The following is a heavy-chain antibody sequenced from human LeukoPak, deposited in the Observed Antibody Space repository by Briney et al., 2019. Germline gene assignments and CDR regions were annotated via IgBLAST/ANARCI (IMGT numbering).Heavy chain of an antibody. D-gene: IGHD1-26*01. CDR3: ARVRVGATDY. Sequence: SETLSLTCTVSGGSISSSSYYWGWIRQPPGTGLEWIGSIYYSGSTYYNPSLKSRVTISVDTSKNQFSLKLSSVTAADTAVYYCARVRVGATDYWGQGTLVTVSS. CDR2: IYYSGST. V-gene: IGHV4-39*01. CDR1: GGSISSSSYY. J-gene: IGHJ4*02.